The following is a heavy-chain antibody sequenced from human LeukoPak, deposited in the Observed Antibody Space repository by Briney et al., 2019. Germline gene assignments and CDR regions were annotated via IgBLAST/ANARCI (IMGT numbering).Heavy chain of an antibody. J-gene: IGHJ4*02. D-gene: IGHD6-13*01. CDR1: GGSISGYY. CDR3: ARVAAAGLL. V-gene: IGHV4-34*01. CDR2: INHSGST. Sequence: PSETLSLTCIVSGGSISGYYWSWIRQPPGKGLEWIGEINHSGSTNYNPSLKSRVTISVDTSKNQFSLKLSSVTAADTAVYYCARVAAAGLLWGQGTLVTVSS.